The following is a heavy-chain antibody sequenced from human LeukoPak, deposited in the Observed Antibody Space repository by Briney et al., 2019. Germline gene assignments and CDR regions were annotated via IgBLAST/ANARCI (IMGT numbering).Heavy chain of an antibody. V-gene: IGHV1-2*02. CDR1: GYTFTGYY. D-gene: IGHD4-17*01. Sequence: AASVKVSCKASGYTFTGYYMHRVRQAPGQGLEWMGWINPNSGGTNYAQKFQGRVTMTRDTSISTAYMELSRLRSEDTAVYYCARDHPSFYGDYEGAGDYWGQGTLVTVSS. CDR3: ARDHPSFYGDYEGAGDY. CDR2: INPNSGGT. J-gene: IGHJ4*02.